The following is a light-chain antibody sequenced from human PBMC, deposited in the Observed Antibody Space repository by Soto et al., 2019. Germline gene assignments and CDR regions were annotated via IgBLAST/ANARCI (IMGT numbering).Light chain of an antibody. J-gene: IGKJ1*01. CDR3: QQFNSYSPGA. Sequence: DIQITQSPSTLSGSVGDRVTITCRASQTISSWLAWYQQKPGKAPKLMIYKASTLKSGVPSRFSGSGSGTEFTLTISSLQPDDFAAYYCQQFNSYSPGAFGQGTKVDIK. CDR1: QTISSW. CDR2: KAS. V-gene: IGKV1-5*03.